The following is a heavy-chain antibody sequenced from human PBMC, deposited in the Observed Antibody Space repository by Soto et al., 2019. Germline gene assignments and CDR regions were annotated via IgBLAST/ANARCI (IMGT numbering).Heavy chain of an antibody. Sequence: QVHLVQSGAEVKKPGASVKVSCKGSGYGFTTYGITWVRQAPGQGLEWMAWISAHNGNTNYAQKLQGRVTVTRDTSTSTACMELRRLRSEDTAVYYCARGRYGDYWGQGALVTVSS. J-gene: IGHJ4*02. D-gene: IGHD1-1*01. V-gene: IGHV1-18*01. CDR1: GYGFTTYG. CDR2: ISAHNGNT. CDR3: ARGRYGDY.